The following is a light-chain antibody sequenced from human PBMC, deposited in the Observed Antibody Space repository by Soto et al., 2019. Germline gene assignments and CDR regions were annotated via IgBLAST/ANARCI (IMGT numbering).Light chain of an antibody. J-gene: IGLJ1*01. Sequence: QSVLTQPPSVSGAPGQRITISCTGSSSNFGAGYDVHWYQQLPGTAPKLLIYANSNRPSGVPDRFSGSKSGTSASLAITGLQAEDEADYYCQSYDSSLSGPYVFGPGTKLTVL. CDR2: ANS. CDR1: SSNFGAGYD. CDR3: QSYDSSLSGPYV. V-gene: IGLV1-40*01.